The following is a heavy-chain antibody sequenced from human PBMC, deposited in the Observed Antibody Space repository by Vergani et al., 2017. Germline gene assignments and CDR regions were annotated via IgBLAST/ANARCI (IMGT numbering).Heavy chain of an antibody. CDR3: ARDPRGYGGDPEDYYYGMDV. D-gene: IGHD2-21*02. CDR1: GYTFTSYY. V-gene: IGHV1-46*01. J-gene: IGHJ6*02. CDR2: IYPSGGST. Sequence: QVQLVQSGAEVKKPGASVKVSCKASGYTFTSYYMHWVRQAPGQGLEWMGIIYPSGGSTSYAQKFQGRVTMTRDTSTSTVYMELSSLRSQDTAVYYCARDPRGYGGDPEDYYYGMDVWGQGSTVTVSS.